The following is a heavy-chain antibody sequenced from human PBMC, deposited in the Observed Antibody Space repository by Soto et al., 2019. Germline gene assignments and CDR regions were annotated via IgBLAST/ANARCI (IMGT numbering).Heavy chain of an antibody. J-gene: IGHJ4*02. Sequence: DVQLLESGGGLVQPGGPSDPPVKPPGSASVGIAKPWVGRAPGKGLEYVSGITRSADLSFYADSVRGRFTVSRDNFKNTAYLEMNNLRVEDTAVYYCAKWSGFGDLWGQGTLVTVSS. CDR1: GSASVGIA. D-gene: IGHD3-10*01. CDR3: AKWSGFGDL. CDR2: ITRSADLS. V-gene: IGHV3-23*01.